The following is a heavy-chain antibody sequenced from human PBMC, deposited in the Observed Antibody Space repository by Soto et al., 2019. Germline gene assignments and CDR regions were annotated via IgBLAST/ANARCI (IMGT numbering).Heavy chain of an antibody. V-gene: IGHV1-18*01. CDR1: GYTFTSYG. J-gene: IGHJ4*02. CDR2: ISAYNGNT. D-gene: IGHD2-21*02. CDR3: ARVGPYCGGDCYSN. Sequence: GASVKVSCKASGYTFTSYGISWVRRAPGQGLEWMGWISAYNGNTNYAQKLQGRVTMTTDTSTSTAYMELTSLRSEDTAVYYCARVGPYCGGDCYSNWGQGTMVTVSS.